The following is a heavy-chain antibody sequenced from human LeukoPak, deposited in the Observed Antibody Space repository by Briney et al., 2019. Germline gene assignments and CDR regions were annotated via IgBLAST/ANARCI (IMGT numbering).Heavy chain of an antibody. V-gene: IGHV3-20*04. J-gene: IGHJ3*02. D-gene: IGHD3-22*01. CDR2: INWNGGST. Sequence: GGSLRLSCAASGFTFDDYGMSWVRQTPGKGLEWVSGINWNGGSTGYADSVKGRFTISRDNAKNPLSLQMNSLRAEDTALYYCAKARGLIGGAFDIWGQGTMVTVSS. CDR3: AKARGLIGGAFDI. CDR1: GFTFDDYG.